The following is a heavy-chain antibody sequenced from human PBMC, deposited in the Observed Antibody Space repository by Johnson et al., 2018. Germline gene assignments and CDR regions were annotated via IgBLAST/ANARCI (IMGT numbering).Heavy chain of an antibody. CDR2: ILYDGGNK. CDR1: GFIFSNYA. J-gene: IGHJ3*02. CDR3: ATETDGFDS. Sequence: QLVQSGGGVVQPGRSLRLSCAASGFIFSNYAMHWVRQAPGKGLEWVAVILYDGGNKYYADSVKGRFTISRDNSKNTLYLQMNSRKAEDTAVYSCATETDGFDSWGQGTLFTVSS. V-gene: IGHV3-30*03.